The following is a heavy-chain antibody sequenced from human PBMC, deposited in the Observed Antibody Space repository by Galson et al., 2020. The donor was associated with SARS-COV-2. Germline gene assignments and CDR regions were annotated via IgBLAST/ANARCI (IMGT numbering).Heavy chain of an antibody. J-gene: IGHJ6*02. V-gene: IGHV2-70*01. CDR2: IDWDDDK. D-gene: IGHD3-10*01. Sequence: SGPTLVKPTQTLTLTCTFSGFSLSTSGMCVSWIRQPPGKALEWLALIDWDDDKYYSTSLKTRLTISKDTSKNQVVLTMTNMDPVDTATYYCERRPIWFGELGSIYYYGMDVWGQGTTVTVSS. CDR3: ERRPIWFGELGSIYYYGMDV. CDR1: GFSLSTSGMC.